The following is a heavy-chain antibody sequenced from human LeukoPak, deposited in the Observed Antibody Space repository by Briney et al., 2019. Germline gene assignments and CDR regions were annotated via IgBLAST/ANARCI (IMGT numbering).Heavy chain of an antibody. V-gene: IGHV1-2*02. CDR1: GYTFTGYY. Sequence: GASVKVSCKASGYTFTGYYMHWVRQAPGQGLEWMGWINPNSGGTNYAQKFQGRVTMTRDTSISTAYVELSRLRSDDTAVYYCARAARPWYYYYYMDVWGKGTTVTVSS. CDR3: ARAARPWYYYYYMDV. D-gene: IGHD6-6*01. J-gene: IGHJ6*03. CDR2: INPNSGGT.